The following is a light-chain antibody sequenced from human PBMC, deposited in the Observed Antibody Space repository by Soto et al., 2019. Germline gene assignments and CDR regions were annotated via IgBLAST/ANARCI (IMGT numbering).Light chain of an antibody. Sequence: QSALTQPASVSASPGQSITISCTGTSSDVGGYKFVSWYQHHPGKAPKLMIYEVNNRPSGVSNRFSGSKSGNTASLTISCLQPEDEADNYCHSHTSANNRVFGGGTQLTVL. V-gene: IGLV2-14*01. J-gene: IGLJ3*02. CDR1: SSDVGGYKF. CDR2: EVN. CDR3: HSHTSANNRV.